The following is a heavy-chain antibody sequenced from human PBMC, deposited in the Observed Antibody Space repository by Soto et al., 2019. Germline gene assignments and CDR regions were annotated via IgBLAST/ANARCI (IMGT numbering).Heavy chain of an antibody. V-gene: IGHV3-53*04. CDR2: LHSGGDT. CDR3: ARDGPYYYASRMDV. D-gene: IGHD3-10*01. Sequence: EVQLVESGGGLVQPGGSLRLSCAASGIPVSSNYMTWVRQAPGKGLEWVSVLHSGGDTYYANSVKGRFTISRHDSTNTLCLQRNRLTAEDTAVYYCARDGPYYYASRMDVWGQGTTVTVSS. CDR1: GIPVSSNY. J-gene: IGHJ6*02.